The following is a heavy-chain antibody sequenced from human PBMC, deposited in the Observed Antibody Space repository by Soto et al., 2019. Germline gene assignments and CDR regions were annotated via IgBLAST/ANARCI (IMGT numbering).Heavy chain of an antibody. CDR3: ARERSSFDAFDI. V-gene: IGHV5-51*01. CDR2: VYPGDSDT. D-gene: IGHD6-13*01. CDR1: VYGSTNYW. J-gene: IGHJ3*02. Sequence: GDSRKISFKRSVYGSTNYWIGWVPHMPGKGLQWMGIVYPGDSDTRYSPSFQGQVTISADKSITTAYLQWSSLRASDTAMYYCARERSSFDAFDIWGPGT.